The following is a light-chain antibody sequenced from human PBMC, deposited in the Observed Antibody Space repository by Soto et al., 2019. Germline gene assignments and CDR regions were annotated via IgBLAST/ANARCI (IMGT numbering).Light chain of an antibody. J-gene: IGLJ1*01. V-gene: IGLV2-14*03. CDR3: SSYTTSNTYV. CDR1: STDVGGYNY. CDR2: DVT. Sequence: QSALTQPASVSGSPGQSITISCTGTSTDVGGYNYVSWYQQHPGKAPKLIIYDVTNRPSGVSDRFSASKSGNTASLAISGLQAEDEADYYCSSYTTSNTYVFGTGTKATV.